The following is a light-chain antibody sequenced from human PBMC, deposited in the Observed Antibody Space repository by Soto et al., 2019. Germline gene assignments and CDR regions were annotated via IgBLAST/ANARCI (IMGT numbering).Light chain of an antibody. CDR1: QSVSSY. Sequence: EIVFTLSLAGPALSPGERAASAFGASQSVSSYLAWYKQKHGQPTRLIIYDVYNRATGIKDRFSGSGSGKDFTITISRMENEDFEVYYCQQYGSSQFTCGQGTRREIK. CDR3: QQYGSSQFT. CDR2: DVY. V-gene: IGKV3D-20*01. J-gene: IGKJ5*01.